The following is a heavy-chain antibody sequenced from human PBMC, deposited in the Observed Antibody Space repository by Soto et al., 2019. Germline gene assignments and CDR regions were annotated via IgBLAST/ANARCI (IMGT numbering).Heavy chain of an antibody. V-gene: IGHV3-53*01. Sequence: GGSLRLSCAASGFTVSSNYMSWVRQAPGKGLEWVSVINSGCSADYAEGGKGRFTISGENSKNTLFLQMNSLGAEDTYGDYCARERGSGYHAFDIWGQGTMVTVSS. J-gene: IGHJ3*02. CDR2: INSGCSA. CDR1: GFTVSSNY. D-gene: IGHD3-3*01. CDR3: ARERGSGYHAFDI.